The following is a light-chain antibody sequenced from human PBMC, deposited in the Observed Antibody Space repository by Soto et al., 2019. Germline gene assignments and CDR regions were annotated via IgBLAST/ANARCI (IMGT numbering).Light chain of an antibody. V-gene: IGKV1-5*03. CDR1: QTINTW. Sequence: DIPMTQSPSTLSASVGDRVIISCRASQTINTWLAWYQQKPGKAPKLLIYKASNLESGVPSRFSGSGSGAEFTLTISSLQPDDFATYHCLQYNTYSFTFGRGTKLEIK. CDR3: LQYNTYSFT. J-gene: IGKJ2*01. CDR2: KAS.